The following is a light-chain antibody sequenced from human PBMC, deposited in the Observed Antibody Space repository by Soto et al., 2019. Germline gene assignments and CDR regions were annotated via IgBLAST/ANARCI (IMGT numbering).Light chain of an antibody. J-gene: IGLJ1*01. V-gene: IGLV2-23*01. CDR2: EGT. CDR3: CSYAGSNSPYV. Sequence: QSALTQPASVSGSPGQSITISCTGTRNDVGSYNLVSWYQQHPGKAPKLMIHEGTKRPSGVSNRFSGSKSGNTASLIISGLQAEDEADYYCCSYAGSNSPYVFGNGTKVTVL. CDR1: RNDVGSYNL.